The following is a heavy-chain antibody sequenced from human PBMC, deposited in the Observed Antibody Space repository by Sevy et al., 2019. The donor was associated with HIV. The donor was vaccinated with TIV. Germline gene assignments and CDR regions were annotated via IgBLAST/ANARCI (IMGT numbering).Heavy chain of an antibody. CDR1: TFTFSTYW. Sequence: QLGGSLRLSCAASTFTFSTYWMSWVRQAPGKGLEWVANIKQDGSEKYYVDSVKGRFTVSRDNAKNSLYLQMNSLRAEDTAVYYCARERYHSNRYGYGMDVWGQGTTVTVSS. CDR3: ARERYHSNRYGYGMDV. CDR2: IKQDGSEK. V-gene: IGHV3-7*01. J-gene: IGHJ6*02. D-gene: IGHD6-13*01.